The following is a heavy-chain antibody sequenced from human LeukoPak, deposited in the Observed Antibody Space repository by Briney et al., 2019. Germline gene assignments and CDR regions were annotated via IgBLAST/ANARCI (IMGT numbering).Heavy chain of an antibody. V-gene: IGHV1-24*01. CDR3: ATWGTGTTVLPVFDP. CDR1: GYTLTELS. CDR2: FDPEDGET. D-gene: IGHD1-7*01. Sequence: ASVKVSCKVSGYTLTELSMHRVRQAPGKGLEWMGGFDPEDGETIYAQKFQGRVTMTEDTSTDTAYMELSSLRSEDTAVYYCATWGTGTTVLPVFDPWGQGTLVTVSS. J-gene: IGHJ5*02.